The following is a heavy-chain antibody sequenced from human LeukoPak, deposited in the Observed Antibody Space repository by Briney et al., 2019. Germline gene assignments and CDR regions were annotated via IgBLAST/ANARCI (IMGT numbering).Heavy chain of an antibody. CDR1: GFTFSSYW. J-gene: IGHJ5*01. CDR2: IKQDGSEK. V-gene: IGHV3-7*01. D-gene: IGHD3-16*01. Sequence: GGSLRLSCAASGFTFSSYWMSWVRQAPGKGLEWVANIKQDGSEKYYVDSVKGRFTISRDNAKNSLYLQMNSLRAADTAVYYCAKGYRNHLLILLDSWGQGTLVTVSS. CDR3: AKGYRNHLLILLDS.